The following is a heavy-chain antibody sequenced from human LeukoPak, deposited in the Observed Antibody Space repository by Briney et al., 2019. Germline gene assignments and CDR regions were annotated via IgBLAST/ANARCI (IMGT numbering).Heavy chain of an antibody. Sequence: GGSLRLSCAASGLTFSSYAMHWVRQAPGKGLEWVAVISYDGSNKYYADSVKGRFTISRDNSKNTLYLQMNSLRAEDTAVYYCARVTALTDYFDYWGQGTLVTVSS. J-gene: IGHJ4*02. CDR3: ARVTALTDYFDY. CDR2: ISYDGSNK. D-gene: IGHD2-8*02. CDR1: GLTFSSYA. V-gene: IGHV3-30*04.